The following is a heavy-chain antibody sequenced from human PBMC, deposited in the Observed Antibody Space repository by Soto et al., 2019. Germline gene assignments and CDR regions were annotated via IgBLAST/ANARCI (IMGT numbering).Heavy chain of an antibody. J-gene: IGHJ5*02. D-gene: IGHD2-2*01. V-gene: IGHV3-23*01. CDR2: ISGSGGST. CDR1: GFTFSSYA. CDR3: AKDSPTLYCSSTSCLGLNWFDP. Sequence: EVQLLESGGGLVQPGGSLRLSCAASGFTFSSYAMSWVRQAPGKGLEWVSAISGSGGSTYYADSVKGRFTISRDNSKNTLYLQMNSLRAEDTAVYYCAKDSPTLYCSSTSCLGLNWFDPWGQGTLVTVSS.